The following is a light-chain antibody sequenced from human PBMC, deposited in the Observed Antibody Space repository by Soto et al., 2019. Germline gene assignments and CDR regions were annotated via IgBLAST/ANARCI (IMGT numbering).Light chain of an antibody. CDR3: HQYYSSPHT. CDR1: KSVFYSSNNKNY. Sequence: EIVLPKSPDSLAVSLGEGATTNCNSSKSVFYSSNNKNYLGWNQQKPGQPPNLLIYWAPTRGSGVPDRFSGSGSGTDFTLTISSLQAEDVAVYYCHQYYSSPHTLGQGTKLEIK. CDR2: WAP. V-gene: IGKV4-1*01. J-gene: IGKJ2*01.